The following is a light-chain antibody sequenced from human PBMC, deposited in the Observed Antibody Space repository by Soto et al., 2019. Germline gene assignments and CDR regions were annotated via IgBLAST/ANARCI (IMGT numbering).Light chain of an antibody. Sequence: QSALTQPASVSGSAGQSIPISCTGTSSDVGNYNLVSWYLHHPGKAPKLLIYEDTKRPSGVSNRFSGSRSGNTASLTVSGLQAEDETDYYCCSYAGSSTYVFGTGTQLTVL. CDR1: SSDVGNYNL. V-gene: IGLV2-23*01. J-gene: IGLJ1*01. CDR2: EDT. CDR3: CSYAGSSTYV.